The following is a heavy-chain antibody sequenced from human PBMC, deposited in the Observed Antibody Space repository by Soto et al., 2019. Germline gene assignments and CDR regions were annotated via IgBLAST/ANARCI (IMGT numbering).Heavy chain of an antibody. CDR1: GGPFSGHS. CDR3: STRAYDTNGYYRFDP. V-gene: IGHV4-34*01. Sequence: SETLSLTCAVYGGPFSGHSWTWIRQSPGKGLEWIGDINHSGRVNYSPSLKSRVTISLDTSKNQFSLTLSAVTAADTAMYYCSTRAYDTNGYYRFDPWGQGTLVTVSS. D-gene: IGHD3-22*01. J-gene: IGHJ5*01. CDR2: INHSGRV.